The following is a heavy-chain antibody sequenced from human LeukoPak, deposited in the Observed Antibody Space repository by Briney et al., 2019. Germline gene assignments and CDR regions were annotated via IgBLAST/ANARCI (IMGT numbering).Heavy chain of an antibody. V-gene: IGHV3-33*01. J-gene: IGHJ3*02. CDR1: GFTFSSYG. Sequence: GRSLRLSCAASGFTFSSYGMHWVRQAPGKGLEWVAVIWYDGSNKYYADSVKGRFTISRDNSKNTLYLQMNSLRAEDTAVYYCARGGITSLGAFDIWGQGTMVTVSS. CDR3: ARGGITSLGAFDI. D-gene: IGHD3-16*01. CDR2: IWYDGSNK.